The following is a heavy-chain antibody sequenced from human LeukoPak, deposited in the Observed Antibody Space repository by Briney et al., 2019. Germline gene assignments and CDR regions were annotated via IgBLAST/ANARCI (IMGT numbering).Heavy chain of an antibody. CDR3: AREDYGGIMDV. J-gene: IGHJ6*03. CDR2: IRYDGSIK. Sequence: GGSLRLSCAASGFSFSDYGMHWVRQAPGKGLEWVTFIRYDGSIKYYADSVKGRFTISRDNSKNTLYLQMNSLRAEDTAVYYCAREDYGGIMDVWGKGTTVTVSS. CDR1: GFSFSDYG. V-gene: IGHV3-30*02. D-gene: IGHD4-23*01.